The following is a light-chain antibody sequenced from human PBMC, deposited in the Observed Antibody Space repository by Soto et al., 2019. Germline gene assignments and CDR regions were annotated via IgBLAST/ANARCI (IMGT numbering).Light chain of an antibody. CDR3: CSFAGTNSFA. CDR1: SSDIGDYNY. J-gene: IGLJ1*01. Sequence: QSALTQPRSVSGSPGQSVTISCTGTSSDIGDYNYVSWYQQHPGKAPKLIIYDVSKWPSGVPDRFSGSKSGNTASLTISGLQADDEAVYYCCSFAGTNSFAFGTGTKLTVL. V-gene: IGLV2-11*01. CDR2: DVS.